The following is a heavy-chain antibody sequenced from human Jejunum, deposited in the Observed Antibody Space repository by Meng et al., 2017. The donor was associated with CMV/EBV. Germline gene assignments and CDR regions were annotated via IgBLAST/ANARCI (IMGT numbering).Heavy chain of an antibody. CDR2: ITGSATYI. CDR3: ARTRSGHVY. CDR1: GFSLSSYS. V-gene: IGHV3-21*01. J-gene: IGHJ4*02. Sequence: SCATSGFSLSSYSMSWVRQAPGNGLEWVSTITGSATYIYYADSVKGRFTISRDNVKDSVYLQMNSLRADDTAVYYCARTRSGHVYWGQGTLVTVSS.